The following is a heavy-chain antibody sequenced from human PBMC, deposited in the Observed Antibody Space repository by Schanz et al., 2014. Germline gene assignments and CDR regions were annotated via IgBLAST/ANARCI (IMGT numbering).Heavy chain of an antibody. V-gene: IGHV3-33*01. D-gene: IGHD3-16*01. CDR1: GFTFRSYG. CDR3: ASDYNYFEAEAP. Sequence: QVQLVESGGGVVQPGRSLRLSCAASGFTFRSYGMHWVRQAPGKGLEWVALISYDGSSKNHADSVKGRFTISRDNANNSLFLRMNSLRAEDTAVYYCASDYNYFEAEAPWGQGTLVTVSS. CDR2: ISYDGSSK. J-gene: IGHJ5*02.